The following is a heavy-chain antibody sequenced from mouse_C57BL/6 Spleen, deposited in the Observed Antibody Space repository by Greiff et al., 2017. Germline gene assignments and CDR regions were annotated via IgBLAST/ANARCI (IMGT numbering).Heavy chain of an antibody. CDR3: ARGAYDGYWYFDV. J-gene: IGHJ1*03. CDR1: GYTFADYN. D-gene: IGHD2-3*01. V-gene: IGHV1-18*01. Sequence: VQLQQPGPELVKPGASVKIPCKASGYTFADYNMDWVKQSHGKSLEWIGDINPNNGGTIYNQKFKGKATLTVDKSSSTAYMELRSLTSEDTAVYDCARGAYDGYWYFDVWGTGTTVTVSS. CDR2: INPNNGGT.